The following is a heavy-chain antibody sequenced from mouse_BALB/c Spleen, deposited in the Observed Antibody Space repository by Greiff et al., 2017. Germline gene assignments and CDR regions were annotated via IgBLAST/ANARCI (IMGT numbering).Heavy chain of an antibody. CDR2: IWSGGST. CDR1: GFSLTSYG. CDR3: AIKTPRYDVMDY. Sequence: QVQLQQSGPGLVQPSQSLSITCTVSGFSLTSYGVHWVRQSPGKGLEWLGVIWSGGSTDYNAAFISRLSISKDNSKSPVFFKMNSLQANDTALYYCAIKTPRYDVMDYWGQGTSVTVSS. D-gene: IGHD2-14*01. V-gene: IGHV2-2*02. J-gene: IGHJ4*01.